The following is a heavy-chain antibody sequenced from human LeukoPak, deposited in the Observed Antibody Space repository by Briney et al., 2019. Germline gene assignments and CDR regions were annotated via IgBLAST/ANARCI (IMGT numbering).Heavy chain of an antibody. D-gene: IGHD5-18*01. CDR1: GGSISSYY. CDR2: IYYSGST. V-gene: IGHV4-59*12. CDR3: AGDFGYSYGRGAFDI. J-gene: IGHJ3*02. Sequence: PSETLSLTCTVSGGSISSYYWSWIRQPPGKGLEWIGYIYYSGSTNYNPSLKSRVTISVDTSKNQFSLELNSVTAADTAVYYCAGDFGYSYGRGAFDIWGQGTMVIVSS.